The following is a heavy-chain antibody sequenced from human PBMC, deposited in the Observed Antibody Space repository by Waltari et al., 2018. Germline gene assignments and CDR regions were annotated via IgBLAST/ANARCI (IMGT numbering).Heavy chain of an antibody. CDR3: AREGGTSGYSGYFDS. V-gene: IGHV3-30*01. Sequence: QLQLVESGGGWVQPGTSLRLSCAAPGSTFNNHIIHWARQAPGKGLEWVAAISFDGSKYYADSVKGRFTIAGDNSKRTIYLQMNSLTPEDTAVYYCAREGGTSGYSGYFDSWGPGTLVTVSS. CDR2: ISFDGSK. CDR1: GSTFNNHI. D-gene: IGHD2-2*01. J-gene: IGHJ4*02.